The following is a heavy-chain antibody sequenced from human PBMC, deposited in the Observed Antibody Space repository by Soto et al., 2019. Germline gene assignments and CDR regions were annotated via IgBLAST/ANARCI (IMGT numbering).Heavy chain of an antibody. J-gene: IGHJ4*01. Sequence: PGGSLRLSCAASGFSFSTYTMSWVRRAPGKGLEWVSAISGSGGSPSYADSVQGRFTISRDNPKKTLYLQMNSLRAEDTAIYYCAKKYSSASGCFDYWGHGTLVTVSS. D-gene: IGHD6-19*01. CDR2: ISGSGGSP. V-gene: IGHV3-23*01. CDR1: GFSFSTYT. CDR3: AKKYSSASGCFDY.